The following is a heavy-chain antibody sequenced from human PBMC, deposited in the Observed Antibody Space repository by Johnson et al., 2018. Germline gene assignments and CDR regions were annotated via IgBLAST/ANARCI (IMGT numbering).Heavy chain of an antibody. V-gene: IGHV3-9*01. CDR3: AKDRGGGTCDPGFCYYYGMDV. CDR1: GFTFDDYA. CDR2: ISWNSGSI. Sequence: VQLVESGGGLVQPGRSLRLSCAASGFTFDDYAMHWVRQAPGKGLEWVSGISWNSGSIGYADSVMGRFTISRDNAKNSLYLQMNSVRVEDTALYYCAKDRGGGTCDPGFCYYYGMDVWGQGTTVTVSS. D-gene: IGHD2-15*01. J-gene: IGHJ6*02.